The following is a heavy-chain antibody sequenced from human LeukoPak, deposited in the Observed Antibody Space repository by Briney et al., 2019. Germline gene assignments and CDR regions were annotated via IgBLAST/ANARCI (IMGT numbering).Heavy chain of an antibody. J-gene: IGHJ4*02. D-gene: IGHD6-25*01. CDR1: GASISSYY. Sequence: SSETLSLTCTVSGASISSYYWNWIRQPPGKELEWIGYIYHSGSTNYNPSLKSRVTMSVDTSKNQFSLRLSSVTAADTAVYYCARWFSGPHDYWGQGTLVTVSS. V-gene: IGHV4-59*01. CDR3: ARWFSGPHDY. CDR2: IYHSGST.